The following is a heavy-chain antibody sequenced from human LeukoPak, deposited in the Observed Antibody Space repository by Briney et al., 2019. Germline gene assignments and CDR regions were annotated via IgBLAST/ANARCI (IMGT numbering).Heavy chain of an antibody. CDR3: ARGPYSGDWHFDF. Sequence: ASVKVSCKASGYTFTSCFIHWVRQAPGQGLEWMGVINPSGGSTSYAQKFQGRVTMTRDTSTSTVSMELSSLRFEDTAVYYCARGPYSGDWHFDFWGQETLVTVSS. CDR2: INPSGGST. D-gene: IGHD6-19*01. J-gene: IGHJ4*02. CDR1: GYTFTSCF. V-gene: IGHV1-46*01.